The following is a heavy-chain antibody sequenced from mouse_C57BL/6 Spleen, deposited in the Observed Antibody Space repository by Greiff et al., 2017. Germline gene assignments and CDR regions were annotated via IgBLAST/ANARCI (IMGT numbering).Heavy chain of an antibody. J-gene: IGHJ2*01. Sequence: VQLQQSGTVLARPGASVKMSCKTSGYTFTSYWMHWVKQRPGQGLEWIGAIYPGNSDTSYNQKFKGKAKLTAVTSASTAYMELSSLTNEDSAVYYCTSYYGSDYFDYWGQGTTLTVSS. V-gene: IGHV1-5*01. CDR2: IYPGNSDT. CDR1: GYTFTSYW. D-gene: IGHD1-1*01. CDR3: TSYYGSDYFDY.